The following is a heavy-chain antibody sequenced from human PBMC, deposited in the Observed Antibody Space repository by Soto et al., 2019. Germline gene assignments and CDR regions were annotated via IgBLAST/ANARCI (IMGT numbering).Heavy chain of an antibody. D-gene: IGHD2-2*01. V-gene: IGHV1-2*02. J-gene: IGHJ5*02. CDR1: GYTFTGYY. CDR3: ARDLIVVVPAAPWGWFDP. Sequence: SVKVSCKASGYTFTGYYMHWVRQAPGQGLEWMGWINPNSGGTNYAQKFQGRVTMTRDTSISTAYMELSRLRSDDTAVYYCARDLIVVVPAAPWGWFDPWGQGTLVTVSS. CDR2: INPNSGGT.